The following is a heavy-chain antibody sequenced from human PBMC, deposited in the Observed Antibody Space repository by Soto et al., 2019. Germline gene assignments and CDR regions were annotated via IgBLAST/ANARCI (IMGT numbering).Heavy chain of an antibody. CDR1: GGSISSYY. V-gene: IGHV4-59*12. CDR3: ARSVHSGDYIDY. J-gene: IGHJ4*02. CDR2: IYYSGST. D-gene: IGHD4-17*01. Sequence: SETLSLTCTVSGGSISSYYWSWIRQPPGKGLESIGYIYYSGSTNYNPSLKSRLTISLDTSKNQFSLKMRSVTAADTAVYYCARSVHSGDYIDYWGQGTLVTVSS.